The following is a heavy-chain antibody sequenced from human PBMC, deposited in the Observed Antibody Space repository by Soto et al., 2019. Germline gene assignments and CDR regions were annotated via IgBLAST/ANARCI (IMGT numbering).Heavy chain of an antibody. CDR2: IWYDGSNK. J-gene: IGHJ6*02. Sequence: PGGSLRLSCAASGFTFSSYGMHWVRQAPGKGLEWVAVIWYDGSNKYYADSVKGRFTISRDNSKNTLYLQMSSLRAEDTAVYYCARDLRHSSSRRASGVYYYYYGMDVWGQGTTVTVSS. CDR1: GFTFSSYG. V-gene: IGHV3-33*01. CDR3: ARDLRHSSSRRASGVYYYYYGMDV. D-gene: IGHD6-6*01.